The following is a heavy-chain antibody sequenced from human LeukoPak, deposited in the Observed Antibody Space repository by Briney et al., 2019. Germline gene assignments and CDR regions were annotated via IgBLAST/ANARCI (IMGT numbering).Heavy chain of an antibody. J-gene: IGHJ3*02. D-gene: IGHD3-9*01. CDR3: AKDTYYDIFTGRDASDI. Sequence: GGSLRLSCAASGFAFSSYAMAWVRQAPGKGLGWVSLISGSGGSTYYADSVKGRFTISRDNSKNTLYLQMNSLRAEDTAVYYCAKDTYYDIFTGRDASDIWGQGTMAIVSS. CDR2: ISGSGGST. CDR1: GFAFSSYA. V-gene: IGHV3-23*01.